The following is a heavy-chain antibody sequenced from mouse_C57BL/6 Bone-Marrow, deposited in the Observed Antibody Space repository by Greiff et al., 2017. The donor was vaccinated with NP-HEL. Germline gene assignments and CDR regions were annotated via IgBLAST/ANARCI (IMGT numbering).Heavy chain of an antibody. V-gene: IGHV5-17*01. Sequence: EVMLVESGGGLVKPGGSLKLSCAASGFTFSDYGMHWVRQAPEKGLEWVAYISSGSSTIYYADTVKGRFTISRDNAKKHLFLQMTSLRSEETAMYYCARREDYGRGAMDYWGQGTSVTVSS. CDR3: ARREDYGRGAMDY. D-gene: IGHD1-1*01. J-gene: IGHJ4*01. CDR2: ISSGSSTI. CDR1: GFTFSDYG.